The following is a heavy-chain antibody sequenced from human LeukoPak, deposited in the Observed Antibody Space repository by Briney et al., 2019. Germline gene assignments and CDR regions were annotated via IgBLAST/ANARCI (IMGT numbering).Heavy chain of an antibody. CDR1: GFTFSSYS. CDR2: ISSSSSTI. Sequence: PGGSLRLSCAASGFTFSSYSMNWVRQAPGKGLEWVSYISSSSSTIYYADSVKGRFTISRDNAKNSLFLQMNSLRAEDTAVYYCARRVPNEVITDYFDYWGPGTLVTVSS. D-gene: IGHD3-16*01. V-gene: IGHV3-48*04. J-gene: IGHJ4*02. CDR3: ARRVPNEVITDYFDY.